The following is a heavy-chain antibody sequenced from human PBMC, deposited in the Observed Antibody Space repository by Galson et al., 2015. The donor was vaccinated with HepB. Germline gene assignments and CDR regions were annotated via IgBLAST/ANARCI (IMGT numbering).Heavy chain of an antibody. V-gene: IGHV1-58*01. CDR1: GFTFTSSA. Sequence: SVKVSCKASGFTFTSSAVQWVRQARGQRLEWIGWIVVGSGNTNYAQKFQERVTITRDMSTSTAYMELSSLRSEDTAVYYCAAPRHFYSDYVWFDYWRQGTLVTLSS. CDR3: AAPRHFYSDYVWFDY. CDR2: IVVGSGNT. D-gene: IGHD4-11*01. J-gene: IGHJ4*02.